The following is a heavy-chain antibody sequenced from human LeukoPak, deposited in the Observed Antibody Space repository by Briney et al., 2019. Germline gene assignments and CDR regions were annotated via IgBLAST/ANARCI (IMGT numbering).Heavy chain of an antibody. CDR1: GFTFSSYA. D-gene: IGHD2-2*01. Sequence: GGSLLLSCAASGFTFSSYAMHWVRPAPGKGLEGVAVISYDGSNKYEADCGKGRFTIPRDNSKDTLYLQMNSLRAEDTAVYYCARVAARVPAAIYYYYYMDVWGKGTTVTVSS. V-gene: IGHV3-30*01. CDR2: ISYDGSNK. J-gene: IGHJ6*03. CDR3: ARVAARVPAAIYYYYYMDV.